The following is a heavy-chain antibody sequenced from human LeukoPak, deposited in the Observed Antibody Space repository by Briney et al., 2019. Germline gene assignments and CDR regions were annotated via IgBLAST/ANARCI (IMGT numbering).Heavy chain of an antibody. V-gene: IGHV3-23*01. CDR3: AKFSLGYCSGGSCYMFDY. J-gene: IGHJ4*02. Sequence: GGSLRLSCAASGFTFSSYGMSWVRQAPGKGLEWVSAISGSGGSTYYADSVKGRFTISRDNSKNTLYLQMNSLRAEDTAVYYCAKFSLGYCSGGSCYMFDYWGQGTLVTVSS. CDR1: GFTFSSYG. CDR2: ISGSGGST. D-gene: IGHD2-15*01.